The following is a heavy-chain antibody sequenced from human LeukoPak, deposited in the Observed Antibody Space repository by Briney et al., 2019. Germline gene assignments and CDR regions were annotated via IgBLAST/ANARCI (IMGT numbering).Heavy chain of an antibody. CDR1: GFTFSSYA. Sequence: GGSLRLSCAASGFTFSSYAMHWVRQAPGKGLEWVAVISYDGSNKYYADSVKGRFTISRDNSKNTLYLQMNSLRAEDTAVYYCATGITIFGPPSGKYFDYWGQGTLVTVSS. CDR2: ISYDGSNK. J-gene: IGHJ4*02. CDR3: ATGITIFGPPSGKYFDY. V-gene: IGHV3-30-3*01. D-gene: IGHD3-3*01.